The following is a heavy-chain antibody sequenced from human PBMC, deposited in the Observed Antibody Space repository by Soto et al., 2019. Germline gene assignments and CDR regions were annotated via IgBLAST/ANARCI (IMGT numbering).Heavy chain of an antibody. CDR2: IIPIFGTA. J-gene: IGHJ2*01. Sequence: SVKVSCKASGGTFSSYSISWVRQAPGQGLEWMGGIIPIFGTANYAQKFQGRVTITADESTSTAYMELSSLRSEDTAVYYCARASDTAMVPSWYFDLWGRGTLVTVSS. V-gene: IGHV1-69*13. CDR1: GGTFSSYS. D-gene: IGHD5-18*01. CDR3: ARASDTAMVPSWYFDL.